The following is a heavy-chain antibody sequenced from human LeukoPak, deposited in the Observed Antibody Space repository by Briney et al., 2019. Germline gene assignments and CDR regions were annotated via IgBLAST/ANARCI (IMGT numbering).Heavy chain of an antibody. CDR3: ARDRLLGGPSSKYGFDF. CDR1: GGSIGTHY. D-gene: IGHD3-3*01. V-gene: IGHV4-4*07. Sequence: PSETLSLTCAVSGGSIGTHYWSWIRQAAGEGLEWIGRVYTNGRPDYNPSLKSRVTMSVDTSKNHFSLKLSSVTAADTAVYYCARDRLLGGPSSKYGFDFWGQGSLVTVSS. CDR2: VYTNGRP. J-gene: IGHJ4*02.